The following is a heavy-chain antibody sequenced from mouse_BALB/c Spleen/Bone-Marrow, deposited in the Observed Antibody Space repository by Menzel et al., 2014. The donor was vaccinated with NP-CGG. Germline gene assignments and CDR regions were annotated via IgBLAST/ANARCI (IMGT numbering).Heavy chain of an antibody. D-gene: IGHD1-1*01. J-gene: IGHJ4*01. CDR2: IDPAIINT. Sequence: DVKLQESGAELVKPGAPVKLSCTASGFNIKDTYMFWVKQRPDQGLKWIGRIDPAIINTKYDPKFQGKATIAADTSSNTAYLQLSSLTSEDTAVYYCARYRYYGSSYAMDYWGQGTSVTVSS. CDR3: ARYRYYGSSYAMDY. V-gene: IGHV14-3*02. CDR1: GFNIKDTY.